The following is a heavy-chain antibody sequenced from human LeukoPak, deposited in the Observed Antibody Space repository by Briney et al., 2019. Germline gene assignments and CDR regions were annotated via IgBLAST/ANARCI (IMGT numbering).Heavy chain of an antibody. J-gene: IGHJ4*02. Sequence: GGSLRPSCAASGFTVSSNYMSWVRQAPGKGLEWVSVIYSGGSTYYADSVKGRFTISRDNSKNTLYLQMNSLRAEDTAVYYCAREGGGYSGNFDYWGQGTLVTVSS. CDR2: IYSGGST. CDR3: AREGGGYSGNFDY. CDR1: GFTVSSNY. V-gene: IGHV3-53*01. D-gene: IGHD5-24*01.